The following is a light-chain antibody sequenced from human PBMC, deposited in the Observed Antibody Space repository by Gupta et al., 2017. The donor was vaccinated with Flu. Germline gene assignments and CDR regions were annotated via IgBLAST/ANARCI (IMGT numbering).Light chain of an antibody. CDR2: EVS. CDR1: SSDVGGYNY. Sequence: SALTQPASVSGSPVPSITISCTGPSSDVGGYNYVSWYQQHPAKAHNLMIYEVSKRPAGVANRFSGSKSGNTASLTISGRPEEDAADYYCSAYTSSSTWVFGGGTKLTVL. CDR3: SAYTSSSTWV. V-gene: IGLV2-14*01. J-gene: IGLJ3*02.